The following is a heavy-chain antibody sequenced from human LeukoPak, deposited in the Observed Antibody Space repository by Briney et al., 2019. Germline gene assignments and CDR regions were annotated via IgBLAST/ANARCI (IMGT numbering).Heavy chain of an antibody. CDR1: GFTVNNNY. Sequence: GSLSLSCAASGFTVNNNYMSWVRQAPGKGLEWVSVIYSGGSTYYADSVKGRFTISRDNSKNTLYLQMNSLRAEDTAVYYCAKDLYRHYYDSSGYYSDYWGQGTLVTVSS. D-gene: IGHD3-22*01. CDR3: AKDLYRHYYDSSGYYSDY. CDR2: IYSGGST. V-gene: IGHV3-53*05. J-gene: IGHJ4*02.